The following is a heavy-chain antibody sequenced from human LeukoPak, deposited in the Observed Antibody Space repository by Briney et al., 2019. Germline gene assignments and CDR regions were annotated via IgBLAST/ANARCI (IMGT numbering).Heavy chain of an antibody. J-gene: IGHJ4*02. V-gene: IGHV3-30*18. CDR2: ISYDGSNK. D-gene: IGHD3-22*01. CDR3: AKDRGLVATISDSSGYPHY. CDR1: GFTFSSYG. Sequence: PGGSLRLSCAASGFTFSSYGMHWVRQAPGKGLEWVAVISYDGSNKYYADSVKGRFTISRDNSKNTLYLQMNSLRAEDTAVYYCAKDRGLVATISDSSGYPHYWGQGTLVTVSS.